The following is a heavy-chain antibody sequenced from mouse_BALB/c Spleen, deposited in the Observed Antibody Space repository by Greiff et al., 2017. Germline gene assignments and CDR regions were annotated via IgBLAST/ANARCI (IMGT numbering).Heavy chain of an antibody. CDR2: IDPANGNT. CDR1: GFNIKDTY. Sequence: EVQLQQSGAELVKPGASVKLSCTASGFNIKDTYMHWVKQRPEQGLEWIGRIDPANGNTKYDPKFQGKATITADTSSNTAYLQLSSLTSEDTAVYYCAREDYDGVSFAYWGQGTLVTVSA. J-gene: IGHJ3*01. CDR3: AREDYDGVSFAY. V-gene: IGHV14-3*02. D-gene: IGHD2-4*01.